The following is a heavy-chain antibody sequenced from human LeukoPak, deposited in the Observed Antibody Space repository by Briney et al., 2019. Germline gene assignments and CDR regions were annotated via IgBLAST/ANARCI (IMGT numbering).Heavy chain of an antibody. CDR3: ARTFAAAHMDY. CDR1: GFTFSGYW. V-gene: IGHV3-74*01. CDR2: IKSDGSST. J-gene: IGHJ4*02. Sequence: PGGSLRLSCAASGFTFSGYWMHWVRQAPGKGLVWVLRIKSDGSSTTYADSVKGRFTISRDNAKTTLYLEMNSLRAEDTAVYYCARTFAAAHMDYWGQGTLVTVSS. D-gene: IGHD2-15*01.